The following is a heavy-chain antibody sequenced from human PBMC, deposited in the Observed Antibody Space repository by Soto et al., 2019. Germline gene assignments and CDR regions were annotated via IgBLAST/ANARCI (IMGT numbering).Heavy chain of an antibody. CDR1: GYTFTSYA. Sequence: GASVKVSCKASGYTFTSYAMHWVRQAPGQRLEWMGWINAGNGNTKYSQKFQGRVTITRDTSASTAYMELSSLRSEDTAVYYCARERGSSWYFGNSLMDVWGQGTTVTVSS. J-gene: IGHJ6*02. CDR2: INAGNGNT. CDR3: ARERGSSWYFGNSLMDV. V-gene: IGHV1-3*01. D-gene: IGHD6-13*01.